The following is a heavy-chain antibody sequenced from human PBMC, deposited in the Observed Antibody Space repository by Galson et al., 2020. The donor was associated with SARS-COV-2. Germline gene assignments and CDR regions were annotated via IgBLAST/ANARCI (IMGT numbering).Heavy chain of an antibody. CDR1: GDTFMKYG. J-gene: IGHJ4*02. CDR2: IGTNTGNT. V-gene: IGHV1-18*01. CDR3: ARETSSGWYEY. D-gene: IGHD6-19*01. Sequence: ASVKVSCKASGDTFMKYGISWVRQAPGQGLEWMGWIGTNTGNTNYAQKVQGRVTMTTDISTTTAYLELRSLRSDDTAVYYCARETSSGWYEYWGQGTLVTVSS.